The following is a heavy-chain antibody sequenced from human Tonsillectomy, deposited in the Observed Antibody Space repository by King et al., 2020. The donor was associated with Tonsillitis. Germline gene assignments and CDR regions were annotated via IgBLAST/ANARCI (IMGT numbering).Heavy chain of an antibody. J-gene: IGHJ4*02. CDR2: INTDGSST. D-gene: IGHD5-18*01. V-gene: IGHV3-74*01. CDR1: GFNFTSYW. CDR3: ARGAGGYSYG. Sequence: VQLVESGGGLVQPGGSLRLSCAASGFNFTSYWMHWVRQAPGKGLLWVSRINTDGSSTNYADSVKGRFTISRDNAKNTLYLQMNSLRAEDTAVYYCARGAGGYSYGWGQGTLVTVSS.